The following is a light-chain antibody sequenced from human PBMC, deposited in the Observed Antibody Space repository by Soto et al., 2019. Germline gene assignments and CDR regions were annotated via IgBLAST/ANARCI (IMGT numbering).Light chain of an antibody. CDR2: SAS. J-gene: IGKJ4*01. CDR1: QALSNY. Sequence: DIQMTQSPYTLSATVGDRHTITRRASQALSNYLAWYQQKPGKAPDLLIYSASTLQSGVPSRFSGSGSETEFSLTIRALQPEEFATYYCQQLSRYPLTFGGGTKVYIK. CDR3: QQLSRYPLT. V-gene: IGKV1-9*01.